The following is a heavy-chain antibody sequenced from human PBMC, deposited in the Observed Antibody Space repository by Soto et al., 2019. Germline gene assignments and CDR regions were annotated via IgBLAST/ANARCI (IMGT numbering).Heavy chain of an antibody. CDR2: ITPLSGSV. Sequence: QVQLVQSGAEVQKPGSSVKVSCKASGGTFSTYVVNWVRQAPGQGLEWMGAITPLSGSVNFAQTFLGRVTINADESTATAYMELTRLRSEDTAVYYCVTGVARGRWLDTWGQGTLVTVSS. CDR3: VTGVARGRWLDT. J-gene: IGHJ5*02. D-gene: IGHD5-12*01. V-gene: IGHV1-69*01. CDR1: GGTFSTYV.